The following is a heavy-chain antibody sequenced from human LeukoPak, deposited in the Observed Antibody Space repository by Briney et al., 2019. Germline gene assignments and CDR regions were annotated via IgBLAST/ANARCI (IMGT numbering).Heavy chain of an antibody. CDR2: INPNSGGT. D-gene: IGHD4-11*01. J-gene: IGHJ4*02. CDR3: ARVEEDSNEGIETYFDY. V-gene: IGHV1-2*02. CDR1: GYTFTGCY. Sequence: GASVKVSCKASGYTFTGCYMHWVRQAPGRGLEWMGWINPNSGGTNYAQKFQGRVTMTRDTSISTAYTELSRPRSDDTAVYYCARVEEDSNEGIETYFDYWGQGTLVTVSS.